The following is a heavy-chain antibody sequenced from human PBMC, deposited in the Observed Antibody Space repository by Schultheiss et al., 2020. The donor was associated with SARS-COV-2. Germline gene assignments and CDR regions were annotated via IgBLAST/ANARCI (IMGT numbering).Heavy chain of an antibody. D-gene: IGHD1-26*01. CDR3: AKDKELPPFDY. V-gene: IGHV3-23*01. CDR2: ISGSGGST. Sequence: GGSLRLSCAASGFTFDDYAMHWVRQAPGKGLEWVSGISGSGGSTYYADSVKGRFTISRDNSKNTLYLQMNSLRAEDTAVYYCAKDKELPPFDYWGQGTLVTVSS. J-gene: IGHJ4*02. CDR1: GFTFDDYA.